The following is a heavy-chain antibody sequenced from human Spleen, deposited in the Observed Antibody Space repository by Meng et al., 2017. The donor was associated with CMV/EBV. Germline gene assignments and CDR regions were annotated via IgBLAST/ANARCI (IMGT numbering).Heavy chain of an antibody. J-gene: IGHJ6*02. D-gene: IGHD3-10*01. CDR2: INPSGGST. CDR1: GYTFTSYY. Sequence: SCKASGYTFTSYYICWVRQAPGHGLEWMGIINPSGGSTTYAQKFQGRVTMTRDTSTSTVYMELSSLRSEDTAVYYCARYYLLYGMDVWGQGTMVTVSS. V-gene: IGHV1-46*01. CDR3: ARYYLLYGMDV.